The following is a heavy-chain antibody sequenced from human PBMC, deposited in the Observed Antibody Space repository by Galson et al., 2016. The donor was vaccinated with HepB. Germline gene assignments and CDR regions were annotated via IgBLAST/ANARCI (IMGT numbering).Heavy chain of an antibody. Sequence: ETLSLTCTVSGGSISSSNYFWGWIRQPQGKGLEWIGNFYNSGSTSYNPSLQSRVTISVETSRNRISLKLSSVTAADTAVYHCARLYCSSTSCCGYCGMDVWGQGTTVTVSS. J-gene: IGHJ6*02. CDR1: GGSISSSNYF. CDR2: FYNSGST. V-gene: IGHV4-39*01. CDR3: ARLYCSSTSCCGYCGMDV. D-gene: IGHD2-2*01.